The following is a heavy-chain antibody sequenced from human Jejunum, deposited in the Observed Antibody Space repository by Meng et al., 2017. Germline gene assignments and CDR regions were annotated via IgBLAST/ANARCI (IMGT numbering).Heavy chain of an antibody. V-gene: IGHV1-18*01. CDR2: VSAYNGNT. D-gene: IGHD6-19*01. CDR1: GYTFTNYG. Sequence: ASVKVSCKASGYTFTNYGINWVRQAPGQGLEWMGWVSAYNGNTNYAQKLQGRVTMTTDTSTTTAYMELRSLRSDDTAVYYCARGPLTWNNGWYGGGFDYWGQGSLVTVSS. J-gene: IGHJ4*02. CDR3: ARGPLTWNNGWYGGGFDY.